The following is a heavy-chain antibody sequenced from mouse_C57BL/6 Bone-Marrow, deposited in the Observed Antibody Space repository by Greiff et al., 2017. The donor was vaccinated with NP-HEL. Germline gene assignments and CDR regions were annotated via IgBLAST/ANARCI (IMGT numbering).Heavy chain of an antibody. V-gene: IGHV1-61*01. CDR1: GYTFTSYW. CDR2: IYPSDSET. J-gene: IGHJ4*01. CDR3: ARNWDGYAMDY. Sequence: QVQLQQPGAELVRPGSSVKLSCKASGYTFTSYWMDWVKQRPGQGLEWIGNIYPSDSETHYNQKFKDKATLTVDKSSSTAYMQLSSLTSEDSAVDYCARNWDGYAMDYWGQGTSVTVSS. D-gene: IGHD4-1*01.